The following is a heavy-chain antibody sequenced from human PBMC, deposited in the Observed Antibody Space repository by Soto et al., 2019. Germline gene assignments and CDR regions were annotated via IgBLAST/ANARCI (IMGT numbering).Heavy chain of an antibody. Sequence: ASVKVSCKASGYTFTSYDINWVRQATGQGLEWMGWMNPNSGNTGYAQKFQGRVTMTRNTSISTAYMELSSLRSEDTAVYYCARGVWVAATDWFDPGGQGTLVTVSS. D-gene: IGHD2-15*01. CDR2: MNPNSGNT. V-gene: IGHV1-8*01. CDR3: ARGVWVAATDWFDP. J-gene: IGHJ5*02. CDR1: GYTFTSYD.